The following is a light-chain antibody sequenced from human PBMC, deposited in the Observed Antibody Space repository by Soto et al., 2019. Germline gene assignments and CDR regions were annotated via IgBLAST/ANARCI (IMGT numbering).Light chain of an antibody. Sequence: EIVLTQSPATLSLSPGERATLSCRASQSVSSYLAWYQQKPGQAPRIVIFGASSRATGIPDRLSGGGSGTDFTLTISRLEPEDFAVYYCQQYGYSPITCGQGTRLEIK. CDR3: QQYGYSPIT. CDR2: GAS. V-gene: IGKV3-20*01. J-gene: IGKJ5*01. CDR1: QSVSSY.